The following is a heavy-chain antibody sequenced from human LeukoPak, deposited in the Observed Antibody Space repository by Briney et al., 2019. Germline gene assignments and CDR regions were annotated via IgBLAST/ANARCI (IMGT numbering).Heavy chain of an antibody. V-gene: IGHV3-23*01. CDR1: GFTFSSYA. CDR3: ARMTGYSSGWYSFDY. CDR2: ISGSGGST. Sequence: HAGGSLRLSCAASGFTFSSYAMSWVRQAPGKGLEWVSAISGSGGSTYYADSVKGRFTISRDNSKNTLYLQMNSLRAEDTAVYYCARMTGYSSGWYSFDYWGQGTLVTVSS. D-gene: IGHD6-19*01. J-gene: IGHJ4*02.